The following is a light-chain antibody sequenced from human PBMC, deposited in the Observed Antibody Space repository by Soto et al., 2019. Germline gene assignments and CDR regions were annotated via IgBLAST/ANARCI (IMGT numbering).Light chain of an antibody. CDR2: DVS. CDR1: SSDVGGYNY. V-gene: IGLV2-14*01. Sequence: QSVLTQPASVSGSPGQSITISCTGTSSDVGGYNYVSWYQQHPGKAPKLMIYDVSNRPSGVSNRFSGSKSGNTASLTISGLQADDEADYYCSSYTSSSTYVLFGGGTKLTVL. CDR3: SSYTSSSTYVL. J-gene: IGLJ2*01.